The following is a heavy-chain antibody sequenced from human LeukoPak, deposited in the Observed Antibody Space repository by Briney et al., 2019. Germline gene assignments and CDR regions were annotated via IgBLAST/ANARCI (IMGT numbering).Heavy chain of an antibody. CDR1: GFTFDYYA. Sequence: GRSLRLACAASGFTFDYYAMHWVRQAPGKGLEWVSGISWNSGSTGYGDSVKGRFTISRDNAKNSLYLQMNRLRDEDMALYYCAKARGIGSYPGRALDYWGQGTLVTVSS. V-gene: IGHV3-9*03. D-gene: IGHD1-26*01. J-gene: IGHJ4*02. CDR3: AKARGIGSYPGRALDY. CDR2: ISWNSGST.